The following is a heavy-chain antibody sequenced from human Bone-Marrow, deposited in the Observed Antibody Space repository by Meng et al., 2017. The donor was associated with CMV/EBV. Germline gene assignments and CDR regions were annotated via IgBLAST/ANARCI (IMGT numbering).Heavy chain of an antibody. J-gene: IGHJ4*02. D-gene: IGHD1-1*01. Sequence: QVQRKQSGQGLVKPSETLSLTFRVSGVSISTHYWSWIRQTPGKGLEWIASIHYTGRADYSPSLTSRVTVSVDTSDSQLSLKLSSVTTADTAMYYCAERGGGYWGQGILVTVSS. V-gene: IGHV4-59*11. CDR1: GVSISTHY. CDR3: AERGGGY. CDR2: IHYTGRA.